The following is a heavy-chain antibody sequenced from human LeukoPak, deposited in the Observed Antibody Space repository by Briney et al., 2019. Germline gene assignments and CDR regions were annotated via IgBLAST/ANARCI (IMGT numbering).Heavy chain of an antibody. CDR3: ARGYYYDSSGYSTSYDY. J-gene: IGHJ4*02. CDR2: IIPILGIA. Sequence: SVKVSCKASGGTFSSYAISWVRQAPGQGLEWMGRIIPILGIANYAQKFQGRVTITADKSTSAAYMELSSLRSEDTAVYYCARGYYYDSSGYSTSYDYWGQGTLVTVSS. V-gene: IGHV1-69*04. D-gene: IGHD3-22*01. CDR1: GGTFSSYA.